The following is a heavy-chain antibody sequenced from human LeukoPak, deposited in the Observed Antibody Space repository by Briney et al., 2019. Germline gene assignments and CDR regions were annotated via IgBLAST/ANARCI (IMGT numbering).Heavy chain of an antibody. D-gene: IGHD3-10*01. Sequence: SETLSLTCTVSGGSMSTYYWSWIRQPPGKGLEWIGYIYNSGSTNYNPSLKSRVTISIDTSKNQLSLKLSSVTAADTAVYYCARESNYYGSGTGWFDPWGQGTLVTVSS. J-gene: IGHJ5*02. CDR1: GGSMSTYY. CDR2: IYNSGST. V-gene: IGHV4-59*12. CDR3: ARESNYYGSGTGWFDP.